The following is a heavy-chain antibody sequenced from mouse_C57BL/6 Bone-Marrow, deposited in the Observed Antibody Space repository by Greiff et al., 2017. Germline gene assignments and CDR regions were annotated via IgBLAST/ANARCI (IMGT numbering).Heavy chain of an antibody. V-gene: IGHV5-9-1*02. Sequence: EVKVEESGEGLVKPGGSLKLSCAASGFTFSSYAMSWVRQTPEKRLEWVAYISSGGDYIYYADTVKGRFTISRDNARNTLYLQMSSLKSEDTAMYYCTRSLGLLWYFDYWGQGTTLTVSS. D-gene: IGHD1-1*02. CDR2: ISSGGDYI. CDR3: TRSLGLLWYFDY. CDR1: GFTFSSYA. J-gene: IGHJ2*01.